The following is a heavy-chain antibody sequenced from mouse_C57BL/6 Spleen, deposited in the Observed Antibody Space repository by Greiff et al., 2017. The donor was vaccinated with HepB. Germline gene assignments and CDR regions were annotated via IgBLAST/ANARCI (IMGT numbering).Heavy chain of an antibody. V-gene: IGHV1-4*01. Sequence: VQLQQSGAELVKPGASVKMSCKASGYTFTSYTMHWVKQRPGPGLAWIGYINPSSGYTKYNQKFKDKATLTADKSSSTAYMQLSSLTSEASAVYYCARKSTRASYWGQGTTLTVSS. D-gene: IGHD3-1*01. CDR2: INPSSGYT. CDR3: ARKSTRASY. J-gene: IGHJ2*01. CDR1: GYTFTSYT.